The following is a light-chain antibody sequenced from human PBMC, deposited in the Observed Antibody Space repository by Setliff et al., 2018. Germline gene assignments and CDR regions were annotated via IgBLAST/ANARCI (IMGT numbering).Light chain of an antibody. V-gene: IGLV2-14*03. CDR2: DVS. CDR3: SSYAGSYTYV. Sequence: QSALTQPASVSGSPGQSITLSCTGTSSDVGGYNYVSWYQQHPGKAPKLMIYDVSNRPSGVSNRFSGSKSGNTASLTISGLQAEDEADYYCSSYAGSYTYVFGTGTKVTVL. J-gene: IGLJ1*01. CDR1: SSDVGGYNY.